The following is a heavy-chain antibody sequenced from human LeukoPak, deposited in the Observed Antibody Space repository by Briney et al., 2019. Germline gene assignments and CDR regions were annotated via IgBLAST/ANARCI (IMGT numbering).Heavy chain of an antibody. D-gene: IGHD5-24*01. V-gene: IGHV3-11*04. J-gene: IGHJ3*02. CDR2: ISSSGSTI. Sequence: GGSLRLSCAASGFTFSDYFMSWIRQAPGKGLEWVSYISSSGSTIYYADSAKGRFTISRDNSKNTLYLQMDSLRTEDTAVYYCARDSGVGMATTFSILDIWGQGTMVTVSS. CDR3: ARDSGVGMATTFSILDI. CDR1: GFTFSDYF.